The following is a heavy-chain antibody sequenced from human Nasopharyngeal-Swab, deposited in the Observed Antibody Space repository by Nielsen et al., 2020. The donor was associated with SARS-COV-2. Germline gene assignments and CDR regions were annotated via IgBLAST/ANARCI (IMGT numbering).Heavy chain of an antibody. CDR2: MKPNGFI. V-gene: IGHV4-34*01. D-gene: IGHD6-13*01. Sequence: SETLSLTCDVSGASISDYHWSWIRQPPGKGLEWIGEMKPNGFINFNPSLKSRVTISIDKSKNQFLLKLNSVAAADTAVYYCAGHPADFDFWGQGTLVIVSS. J-gene: IGHJ4*02. CDR1: GASISDYH. CDR3: AGHPADFDF.